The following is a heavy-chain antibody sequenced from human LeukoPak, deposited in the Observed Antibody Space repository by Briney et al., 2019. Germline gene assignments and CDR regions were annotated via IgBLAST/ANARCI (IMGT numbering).Heavy chain of an antibody. Sequence: SETLSLTCAVSGGGSFSDYCWTWIRQSPGKGLEWIGEIIHTGRTNYSPSLKSRLTLSVDTSKNQFSLKLNSVTAADTGVYFCARGILVKVYAAFDYWGQGTLVAVSS. J-gene: IGHJ4*02. CDR1: GGGSFSDYC. V-gene: IGHV4-34*12. D-gene: IGHD2-8*01. CDR3: ARGILVKVYAAFDY. CDR2: IIHTGRT.